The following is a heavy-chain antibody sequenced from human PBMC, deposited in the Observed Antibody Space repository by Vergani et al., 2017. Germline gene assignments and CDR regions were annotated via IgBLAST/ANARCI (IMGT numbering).Heavy chain of an antibody. CDR3: ARRTYYGSGKGWFDP. J-gene: IGHJ5*02. CDR2: IYYSGST. D-gene: IGHD3-10*01. Sequence: QLQLQESGPGLVKPSETLSLTCTVSGGSISSSSYYWGWIRQPPGKGLEWIGSIYYSGSTYYNPSLKSRVTISVDTSKNQFSLKLSSVTAADTAVYYGARRTYYGSGKGWFDPWGQGTLVTVSS. CDR1: GGSISSSSYY. V-gene: IGHV4-39*07.